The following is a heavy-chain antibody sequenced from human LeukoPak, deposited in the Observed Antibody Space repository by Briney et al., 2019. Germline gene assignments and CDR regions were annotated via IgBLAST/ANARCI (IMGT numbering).Heavy chain of an antibody. CDR2: IWYDGSQR. J-gene: IGHJ6*02. D-gene: IGHD4-17*01. V-gene: IGHV3-33*06. CDR3: AKVGYGDVVEGNYFYFGLDV. Sequence: GRSLRLSCAASGFTFSSYGMHWVRQAPGKGLEWVAVIWYDGSQRNYVDSVKGRFTISRDNSKNTLYLQMNNLRAEDTAVYFCAKVGYGDVVEGNYFYFGLDVWGQGTIVTVSS. CDR1: GFTFSSYG.